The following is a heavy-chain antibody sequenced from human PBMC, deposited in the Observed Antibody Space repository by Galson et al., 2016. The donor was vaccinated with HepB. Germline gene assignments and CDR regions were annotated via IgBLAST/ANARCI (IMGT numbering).Heavy chain of an antibody. D-gene: IGHD3-16*01. CDR3: ARDGGYQSAPSPYGMDV. V-gene: IGHV3-7*03. CDR1: GFPFSRYW. CDR2: IRQDGSER. Sequence: SLRLSCATSGFPFSRYWMTWVRQAPGKGLEWVASIRQDGSERYYVDSVKGRFTISRDNAKSTLYLQMNSLRAEDTAVYYCARDGGYQSAPSPYGMDVWGQGTTVTVSS. J-gene: IGHJ6*02.